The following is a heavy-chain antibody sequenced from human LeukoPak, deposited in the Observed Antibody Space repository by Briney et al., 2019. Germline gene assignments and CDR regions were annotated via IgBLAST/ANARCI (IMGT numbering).Heavy chain of an antibody. J-gene: IGHJ3*02. D-gene: IGHD6-19*01. Sequence: SETLSLTCTVSGGSISSYYWSWIRQPPGKGLVWIGYIYYSGSTNYNPSLKSRVTISVDTSKNQFSLKLSSVTAADTAVYYCAREDSSGRHDAFDIWGQGTMVTVSS. CDR3: AREDSSGRHDAFDI. V-gene: IGHV4-59*01. CDR1: GGSISSYY. CDR2: IYYSGST.